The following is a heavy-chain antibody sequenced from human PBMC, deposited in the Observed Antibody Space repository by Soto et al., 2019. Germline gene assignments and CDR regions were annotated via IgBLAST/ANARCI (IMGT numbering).Heavy chain of an antibody. D-gene: IGHD5-12*01. CDR1: GDTMSATTYQ. CDR2: IYYSGAT. V-gene: IGHV4-39*07. CDR3: ARGESLERHSGYDSRYSYGAHDY. J-gene: IGHJ4*02. Sequence: SSETLSLTCSVSGDTMSATTYQWDWIRRPPGKGLEWIGTIYYSGATHYNPSLRSRVTISVDTSKNQFSLKLSSVTAADTAVYYCARGESLERHSGYDSRYSYGAHDYWGQGTLVTVSS.